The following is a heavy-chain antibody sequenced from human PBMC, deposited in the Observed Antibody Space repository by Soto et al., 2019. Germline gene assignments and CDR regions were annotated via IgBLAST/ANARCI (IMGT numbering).Heavy chain of an antibody. CDR1: GFTFSNAW. CDR2: IKSKTDGGTT. V-gene: IGHV3-15*01. Sequence: GSLRLSCAASGFTFSNAWMSWVRQAPGKGLEWVGRIKSKTDGGTTDYAAPVKGRFTISRDDSKNTLYLQMNSLKTEDTAVYYCTTGITIFGVAGVDYWGQGTLVTVSS. D-gene: IGHD3-3*01. J-gene: IGHJ4*02. CDR3: TTGITIFGVAGVDY.